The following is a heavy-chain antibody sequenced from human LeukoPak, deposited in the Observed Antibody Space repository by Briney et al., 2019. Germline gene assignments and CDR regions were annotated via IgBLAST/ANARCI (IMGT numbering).Heavy chain of an antibody. CDR2: IKQDGSEK. Sequence: GGSLRLSCAASGFTFSNYWMTWVRQAPGKGLECVADIKQDGSEKYYVDSVKGRFTISRDNAENSLYLQMNSLRAEDTAVYYCARRAGSYSHSYDYWGQGTLVTVSS. D-gene: IGHD2-15*01. J-gene: IGHJ4*02. V-gene: IGHV3-7*03. CDR3: ARRAGSYSHSYDY. CDR1: GFTFSNYW.